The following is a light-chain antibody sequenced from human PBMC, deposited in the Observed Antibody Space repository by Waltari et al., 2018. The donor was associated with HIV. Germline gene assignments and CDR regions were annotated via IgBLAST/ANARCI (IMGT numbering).Light chain of an antibody. CDR3: QSYVSSVNVV. CDR2: ANT. J-gene: IGLJ3*02. CDR1: SSNIGAAYD. Sequence: QSVLTQPPSVSGAPGQTVPISCTGSSSNIGAAYDVHWYQQVPGTAPKLLIFANTNRPSGVPDRFSGSKSGTSASLAISGLQTEDEADYYCQSYVSSVNVVFGGGTRVTVL. V-gene: IGLV1-40*01.